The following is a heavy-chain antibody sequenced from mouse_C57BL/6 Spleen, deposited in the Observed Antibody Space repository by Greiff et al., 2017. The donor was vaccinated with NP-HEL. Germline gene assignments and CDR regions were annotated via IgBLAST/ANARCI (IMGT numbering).Heavy chain of an antibody. J-gene: IGHJ4*01. CDR2: ISSGGDYI. CDR3: TRIDSNYDAMDY. V-gene: IGHV5-9-1*02. Sequence: EVHLVESGEGLVKPGGSLKLSCAASGFTFSSYAMSWVRQTPEKRLEWVAYISSGGDYIYYADTVKGRFTISRDNARNTLYLQMSSLKSEDTAMYYCTRIDSNYDAMDYWGQGTSVTVSS. D-gene: IGHD2-5*01. CDR1: GFTFSSYA.